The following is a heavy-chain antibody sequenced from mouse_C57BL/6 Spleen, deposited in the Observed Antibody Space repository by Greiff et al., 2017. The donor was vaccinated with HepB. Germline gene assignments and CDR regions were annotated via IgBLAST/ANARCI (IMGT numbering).Heavy chain of an antibody. CDR1: GFTFSSYA. D-gene: IGHD1-1*01. Sequence: EVQRVESGGGLVKPGGSLKLSCAASGFTFSSYAMSWVRQTPEKRLEWVATISDGGSYTYYPDNVKGRFTISRDNAKNNLYLQMSHLKSEDTAMYYCARDGDYYGSSLYAMDYWGQGTSVTVSS. J-gene: IGHJ4*01. CDR3: ARDGDYYGSSLYAMDY. V-gene: IGHV5-4*01. CDR2: ISDGGSYT.